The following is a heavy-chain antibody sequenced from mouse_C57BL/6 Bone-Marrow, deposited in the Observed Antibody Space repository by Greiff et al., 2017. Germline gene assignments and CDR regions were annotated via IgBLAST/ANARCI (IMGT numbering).Heavy chain of an antibody. D-gene: IGHD1-1*01. CDR3: ARDSYYYGSSYYAMDY. CDR2: IDPSDSYT. Sequence: QVQLQQPGAELVMPGASVKLSCKASGYTFTSYWMHWVKQRPGQGLEWIGEIDPSDSYTNYNQKFKGKSTLTVDQSSSTAYMQLSSLTSEDSAVYYCARDSYYYGSSYYAMDYWGQGTSVTVSS. V-gene: IGHV1-69*01. CDR1: GYTFTSYW. J-gene: IGHJ4*01.